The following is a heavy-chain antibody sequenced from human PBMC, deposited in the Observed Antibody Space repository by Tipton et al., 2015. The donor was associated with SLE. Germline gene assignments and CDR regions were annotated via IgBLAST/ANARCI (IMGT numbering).Heavy chain of an antibody. CDR3: AKWQWELHAFDI. CDR2: ISSSGSTI. CDR1: GFTFSSYE. V-gene: IGHV3-48*03. D-gene: IGHD1-26*01. J-gene: IGHJ3*02. Sequence: SLRLSCAASGFTFSSYEMNWVRQAPGKGLEWVSYISSSGSTIYYADSVKGRFTISRDNSKNTLYLQMNSLRAEDTAVYYCAKWQWELHAFDIWGQGTMVTVSS.